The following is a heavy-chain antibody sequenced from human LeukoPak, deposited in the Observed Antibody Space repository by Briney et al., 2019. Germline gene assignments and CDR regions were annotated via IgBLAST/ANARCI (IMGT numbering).Heavy chain of an antibody. D-gene: IGHD3-22*01. CDR3: ARDRADYYDSSGSLYYFAY. CDR2: INPSGGST. Sequence: GASVKVSCKASGYTFTSYYMHWVRQAPGQGLEWMGIINPSGGSTSYAQKFQGRVTMTRDTSTSTVYMELSSLRSEDTAVYYCARDRADYYDSSGSLYYFAYWGQGTLVTVSS. CDR1: GYTFTSYY. J-gene: IGHJ4*02. V-gene: IGHV1-46*01.